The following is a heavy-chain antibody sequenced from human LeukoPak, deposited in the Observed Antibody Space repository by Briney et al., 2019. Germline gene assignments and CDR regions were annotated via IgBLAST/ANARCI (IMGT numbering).Heavy chain of an antibody. CDR2: IYYSGST. D-gene: IGHD3-22*01. V-gene: IGHV4-39*07. Sequence: SETLSLTCTVSGGSISSSSYYWGWIRQPPGKGLEWIGSIYYSGSTYYNPSLKSRVTISVDTSKNQFSLKLSSVTAADTAVYYCARDRTYYDSSGYSLWLDPRGQGTLVTVSS. CDR1: GGSISSSSYY. CDR3: ARDRTYYDSSGYSLWLDP. J-gene: IGHJ5*02.